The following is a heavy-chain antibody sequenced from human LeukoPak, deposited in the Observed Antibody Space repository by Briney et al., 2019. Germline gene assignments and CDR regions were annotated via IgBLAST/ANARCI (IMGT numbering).Heavy chain of an antibody. CDR2: INHSGST. J-gene: IGHJ1*01. V-gene: IGHV4-34*01. CDR3: ARVRYCSSTSCYQGAEYFQH. CDR1: GGSFSGYY. D-gene: IGHD2-2*01. Sequence: SETLSLTCAVYGGSFSGYYWSWIRQPPGKGLESIGEINHSGSTNYNPSLKSRVTISVDTSKNQFSLKLSSVTAADTAVYYCARVRYCSSTSCYQGAEYFQHWGQGTLVTVSS.